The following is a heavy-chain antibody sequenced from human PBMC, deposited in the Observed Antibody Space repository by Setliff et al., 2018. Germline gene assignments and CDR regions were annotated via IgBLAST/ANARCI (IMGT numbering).Heavy chain of an antibody. J-gene: IGHJ4*02. CDR2: IDRFGNT. Sequence: SETLSLTCTVSGDSISSGFYYWGWIRQPPGKGLEWIGRIDRFGNTYSNSSLKSRLTISVDTSNNQFSLKLTSMTAADTAVYYCAKGGGRYHSDSWGQGILVTVSS. D-gene: IGHD1-1*01. CDR3: AKGGGRYHSDS. V-gene: IGHV4-39*07. CDR1: GDSISSGFYY.